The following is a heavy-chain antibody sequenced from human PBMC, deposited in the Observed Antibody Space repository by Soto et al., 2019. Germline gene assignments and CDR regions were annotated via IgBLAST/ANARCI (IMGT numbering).Heavy chain of an antibody. CDR3: ARGDSFRWVS. J-gene: IGHJ5*02. CDR2: VHRSGTT. Sequence: QVHLQESGPGLVKPSGTLSLTCAVSSGSISTDYWWSWVRQPPGKGLEWIGEVHRSGTTNYIQSLKSRVTMSVDKSGNQVSLELTSVAAADTAVYYCARGDSFRWVSWGQGTLVTVSS. V-gene: IGHV4-4*02. CDR1: SGSISTDYW. D-gene: IGHD2-21*02.